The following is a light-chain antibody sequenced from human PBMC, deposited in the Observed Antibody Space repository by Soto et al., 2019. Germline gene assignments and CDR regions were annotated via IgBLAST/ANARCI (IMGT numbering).Light chain of an antibody. Sequence: DIQMTQSPSSLSASVGDRVTITCRASQSIISYLNWYQQKPGKAPKLLIYAASSLQSGVPSRFSVSGSVTDFTLTISSLQPEDFATYDCQQSYSTPPTFGQGTKVEIK. V-gene: IGKV1-39*01. CDR1: QSIISY. CDR2: AAS. J-gene: IGKJ1*01. CDR3: QQSYSTPPT.